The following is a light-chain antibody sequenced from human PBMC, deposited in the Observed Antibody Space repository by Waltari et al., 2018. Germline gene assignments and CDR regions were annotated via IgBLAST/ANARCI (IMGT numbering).Light chain of an antibody. CDR3: CSYGGSYYV. CDR1: RSDACSYYY. V-gene: IGLV2-11*01. Sequence: QSPLTQPRSVSGSPGQPVTNSRPGTRSDACSYYYVSWYQQHPGKAPKVMIDDVNKRPSGVPDRFSGSKSGNTASLTISGLQAEDEAEYYCCSYGGSYYVLGTGTEVTVL. CDR2: DVN. J-gene: IGLJ1*01.